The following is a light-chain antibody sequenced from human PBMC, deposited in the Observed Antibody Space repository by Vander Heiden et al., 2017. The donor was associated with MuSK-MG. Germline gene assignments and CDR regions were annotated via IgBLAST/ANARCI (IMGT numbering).Light chain of an antibody. CDR2: AAA. J-gene: IGKJ1*01. CDR3: QQRYSTTWT. CDR1: QSVSSS. V-gene: IGKV1-39*01. Sequence: DIQMTQSPSSLSASVGDRVPLTCRASQSVSSSLNWYQQKPAKAPNLLIYAAASLESGVPSRCSGSGSGTDFTLTISSLQPEEVATYYCQQRYSTTWTFGQGTKVEVK.